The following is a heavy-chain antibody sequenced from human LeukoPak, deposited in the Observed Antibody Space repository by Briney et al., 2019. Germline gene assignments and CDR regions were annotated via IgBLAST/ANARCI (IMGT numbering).Heavy chain of an antibody. J-gene: IGHJ5*02. D-gene: IGHD2-15*01. CDR3: AKDGIVVVVAATCWFDP. Sequence: GGSLRLSCAASGFTFSSYSMNWVRQAPGKGLEWVSSISSSSSYIYYADSVKGRFTISRDNAKNSLYLQMNSLRAEDTAVYYCAKDGIVVVVAATCWFDPWGQGTLVTVSS. CDR1: GFTFSSYS. V-gene: IGHV3-21*04. CDR2: ISSSSSYI.